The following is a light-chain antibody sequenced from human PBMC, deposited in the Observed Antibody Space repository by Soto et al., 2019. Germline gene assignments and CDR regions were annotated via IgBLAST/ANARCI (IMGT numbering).Light chain of an antibody. Sequence: EIVLTQSPGTLSLSPGDRATLSCRTSRFVSNYYVAWYQQRPGQAPRLLIYAASSRATDIPDRFSGSGSGTDFTLTISRLEPEDFAVYYCQHYVDSPPVFTFGPGTKVEI. V-gene: IGKV3-20*01. CDR2: AAS. J-gene: IGKJ3*01. CDR3: QHYVDSPPVFT. CDR1: RFVSNYY.